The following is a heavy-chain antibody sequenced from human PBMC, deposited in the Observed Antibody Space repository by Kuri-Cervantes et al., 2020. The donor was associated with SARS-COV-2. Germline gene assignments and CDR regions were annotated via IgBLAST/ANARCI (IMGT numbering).Heavy chain of an antibody. Sequence: SETLSLTCTVSGGSISSSSYYWGWIRQPPGKGLEWIGSIYYSGSTYYNPSLKSRVTISVDTSKNQFSLKLSSVTAADTAVYYCARHELELPSLDYWGQGTLVTVSS. V-gene: IGHV4-39*01. CDR3: ARHELELPSLDY. CDR2: IYYSGST. D-gene: IGHD1-7*01. J-gene: IGHJ4*02. CDR1: GGSISSSSYY.